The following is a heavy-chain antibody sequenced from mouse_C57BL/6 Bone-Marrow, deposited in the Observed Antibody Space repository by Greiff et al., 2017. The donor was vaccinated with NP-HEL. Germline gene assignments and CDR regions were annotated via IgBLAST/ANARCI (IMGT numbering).Heavy chain of an antibody. D-gene: IGHD2-4*01. Sequence: QVQLQQPGAELVKPGASVKMSCKASGYTFTSYWITWVKQRPGQGLEWIGDIYPGSGSTNYNEKFKSKATLTVDTSSSTAYMQLSSLTSEDSAVYYCASRRYAYDYDWFAYWGQGTLVTVSA. CDR3: ASRRYAYDYDWFAY. V-gene: IGHV1-55*01. CDR1: GYTFTSYW. J-gene: IGHJ3*01. CDR2: IYPGSGST.